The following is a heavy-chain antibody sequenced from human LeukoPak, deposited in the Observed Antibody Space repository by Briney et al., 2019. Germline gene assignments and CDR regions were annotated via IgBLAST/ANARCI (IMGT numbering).Heavy chain of an antibody. CDR1: GFTFSSYS. CDR3: ARDREQQLVDAFDI. D-gene: IGHD6-13*01. CDR2: ISSSSSTI. J-gene: IGHJ3*02. V-gene: IGHV3-48*01. Sequence: GGSLRLSCAASGFTFSSYSMNWVRQAPGKGLEWVSYISSSSSTIYYADSVKGRFTISRDNAKNSLYLQMSSLRAEDTAVYYCARDREQQLVDAFDIWGQGTMVTVSS.